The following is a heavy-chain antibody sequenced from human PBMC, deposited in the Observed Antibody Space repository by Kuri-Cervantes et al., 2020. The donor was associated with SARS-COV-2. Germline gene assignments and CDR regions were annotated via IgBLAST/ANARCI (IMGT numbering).Heavy chain of an antibody. CDR3: ARPSWRAAPSHFQH. D-gene: IGHD6-6*01. Sequence: GESLKISCAASGFTFSSYWMSWVRQAPGKGLEWVANIKQDGSGKYYVDSVKGRFTISRDNAKNSLYLQMNSLRAEDTAVYYCARPSWRAAPSHFQHWGQGTLVTVSS. J-gene: IGHJ1*01. CDR1: GFTFSSYW. CDR2: IKQDGSGK. V-gene: IGHV3-7*01.